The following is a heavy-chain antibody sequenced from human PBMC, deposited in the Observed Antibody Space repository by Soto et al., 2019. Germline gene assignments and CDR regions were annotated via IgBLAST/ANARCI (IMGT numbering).Heavy chain of an antibody. CDR2: ISSSSSYT. CDR1: GFTFSDYY. CDR3: ARDRENYYYYGMDV. J-gene: IGHJ6*02. V-gene: IGHV3-11*06. Sequence: QVQLVESGGGLVQPGGSLRLSCAASGFTFSDYYMSWIRQAPGKGLEWVSYISSSSSYTNYADSVKGRFTISRDNAKNSLYLQMNSLRAEDTAVYYCARDRENYYYYGMDVWGQGTTVTVSS.